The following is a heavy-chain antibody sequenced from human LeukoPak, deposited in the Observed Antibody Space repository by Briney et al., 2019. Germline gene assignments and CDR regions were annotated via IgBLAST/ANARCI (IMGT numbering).Heavy chain of an antibody. Sequence: GGSLRLSCAASGFTFSDYYLSWIRQAPGKGLEWVSYISTSGNSIYYADSVKGRFTISRDNAKNSLYLQMNSLRAEDTAVYYCAELGITMIGGVWGKGTTVTISS. J-gene: IGHJ6*04. CDR2: ISTSGNSI. CDR3: AELGITMIGGV. CDR1: GFTFSDYY. D-gene: IGHD3-10*02. V-gene: IGHV3-11*04.